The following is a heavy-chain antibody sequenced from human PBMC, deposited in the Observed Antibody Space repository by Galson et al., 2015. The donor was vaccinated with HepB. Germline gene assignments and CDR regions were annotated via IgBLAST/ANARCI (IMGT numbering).Heavy chain of an antibody. CDR2: ISSSSSYI. V-gene: IGHV3-21*01. D-gene: IGHD2-2*01. CDR3: AREGKGIVVVPAAIAFDY. J-gene: IGHJ4*02. CDR1: GFTFSSYS. Sequence: SLRLSCAASGFTFSSYSMNWVRQAPGKGLEWVSSISSSSSYIYYADSVKGRFTISRDNAKNSLYLQMNSLRAEDTAVYYCAREGKGIVVVPAAIAFDYWGQGTLVTVSS.